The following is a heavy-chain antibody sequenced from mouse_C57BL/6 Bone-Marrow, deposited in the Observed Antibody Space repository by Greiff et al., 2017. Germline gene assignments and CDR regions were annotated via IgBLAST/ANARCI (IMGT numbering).Heavy chain of an antibody. CDR3: AKGDGYRFAY. Sequence: VQLQQPGAELVMPGASVKLSCKASGYTFTSYWMHWVKQRPGQGLEWIGEIDPSDSYTNYNQKFKGKSTLTVDQASSTAYMQLSSLPSEASAVYYSAKGDGYRFAYWGQGTLVTVSA. J-gene: IGHJ3*01. D-gene: IGHD2-3*01. CDR1: GYTFTSYW. V-gene: IGHV1-69*01. CDR2: IDPSDSYT.